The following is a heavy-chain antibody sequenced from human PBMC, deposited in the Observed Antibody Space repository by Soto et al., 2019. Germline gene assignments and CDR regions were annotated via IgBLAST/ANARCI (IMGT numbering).Heavy chain of an antibody. CDR2: IYYSGST. D-gene: IGHD5-12*01. V-gene: IGHV4-59*01. J-gene: IGHJ4*02. CDR1: GGSISRYY. CDR3: ARDGYNSDYFAY. Sequence: PSETLSLTCTVSGGSISRYYWSWIRQPPGKGLEWIGYIYYSGSTNYNPSLKSRVTISVDTSKNQFSLKLSSVTTADTAVYYCARDGYNSDYFAYWGQGTLVTVSS.